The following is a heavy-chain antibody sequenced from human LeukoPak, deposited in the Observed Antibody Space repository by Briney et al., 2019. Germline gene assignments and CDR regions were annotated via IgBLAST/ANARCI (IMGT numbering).Heavy chain of an antibody. D-gene: IGHD3-22*01. J-gene: IGHJ3*02. Sequence: PSQTLSLTCTVSGGSISSGDYYWSWIRQHPGKGLEWIGYIYYSGSTYYNPSLKSRVTISVDTSKNQFSLKLSSVTAADTAVYYCARGTVTYYYDSSGYSGAFDIWGQGTMVTVSS. CDR2: IYYSGST. V-gene: IGHV4-31*03. CDR3: ARGTVTYYYDSSGYSGAFDI. CDR1: GGSISSGDYY.